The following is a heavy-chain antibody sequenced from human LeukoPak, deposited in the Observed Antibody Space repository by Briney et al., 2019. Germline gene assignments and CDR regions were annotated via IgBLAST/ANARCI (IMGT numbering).Heavy chain of an antibody. D-gene: IGHD6-19*01. CDR3: AIPSSGWYWDY. V-gene: IGHV1-69*04. J-gene: IGHJ4*02. Sequence: SVKVSCKASGGTFSSYAISWVRQAPGQGLEWMGRIIPIVGIANYAQKFQGRVTITADKSTSTAYMELSSLRSEDTAVYYCAIPSSGWYWDYWGQGTLVTVSS. CDR2: IIPIVGIA. CDR1: GGTFSSYA.